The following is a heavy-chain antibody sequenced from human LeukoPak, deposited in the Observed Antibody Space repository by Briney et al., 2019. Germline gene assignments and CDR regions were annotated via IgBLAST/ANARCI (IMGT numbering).Heavy chain of an antibody. CDR1: GYTFTGYY. Sequence: ASVKVSCKASGYTFTGYYMHWVRQAPGQGLEWMGWINPNSGGTNYAQKFQGRVTMTRDTSISTAYMELSRPRSDDTAVYYCARSRGIWFGEENWFDPWGQGTLVTVSS. CDR3: ARSRGIWFGEENWFDP. V-gene: IGHV1-2*02. CDR2: INPNSGGT. D-gene: IGHD3-10*01. J-gene: IGHJ5*02.